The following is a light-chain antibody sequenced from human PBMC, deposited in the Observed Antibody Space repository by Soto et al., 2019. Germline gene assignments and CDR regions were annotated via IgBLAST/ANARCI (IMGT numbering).Light chain of an antibody. CDR2: DVS. CDR3: CAWEGSCAFDV. CDR1: RCDVGGNSR. Sequence: QSALTPPRSVSGSPGQSHTIPWSGTRCDVGGNSRACWYQQNPGKAPKLMMYDVSERPSGSPERFAGSKSGNTASLTISGLQAEDEADYYCCAWEGSCAFDVFGTGTKVTVL. J-gene: IGLJ1*01. V-gene: IGLV2-11*01.